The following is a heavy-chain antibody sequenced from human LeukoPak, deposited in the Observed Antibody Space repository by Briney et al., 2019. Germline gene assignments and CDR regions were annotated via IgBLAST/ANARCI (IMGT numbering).Heavy chain of an antibody. J-gene: IGHJ4*02. CDR2: INPSDGST. D-gene: IGHD3-10*01. Sequence: ASVKVSCMASGYTFSNYHVHWVRQAPGQGLEWMGIINPSDGSTSYAQKFQGRVTMTRDTSTSTVYMELSSLRSEDTAVYYCARDYYGSGTAGGYWGQGTLVTVSS. CDR1: GYTFSNYH. V-gene: IGHV1-46*01. CDR3: ARDYYGSGTAGGY.